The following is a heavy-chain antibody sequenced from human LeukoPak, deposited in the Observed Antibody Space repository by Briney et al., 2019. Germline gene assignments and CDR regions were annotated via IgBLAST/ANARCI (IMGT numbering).Heavy chain of an antibody. V-gene: IGHV3-49*04. CDR2: IRSKAYGETT. CDR1: GFNFGDYA. J-gene: IGHJ4*02. D-gene: IGHD1-20*01. Sequence: GGSLRLSCTASGFNFGDYAMSWVRQAPGKGLEWVGFIRSKAYGETTEYAASVRGRFAISRDDSKSIAYLQMNSLQTEDTAVYYCTRDIGPVTGTTWYFDSWGQGTLVTVSS. CDR3: TRDIGPVTGTTWYFDS.